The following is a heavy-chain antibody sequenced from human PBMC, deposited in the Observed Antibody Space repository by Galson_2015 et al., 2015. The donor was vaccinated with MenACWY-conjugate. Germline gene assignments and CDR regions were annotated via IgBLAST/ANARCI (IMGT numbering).Heavy chain of an antibody. J-gene: IGHJ4*02. CDR3: ARLPTWGPSFGYFDY. CDR2: IRDTGSL. D-gene: IGHD7-27*01. V-gene: IGHV4-59*08. Sequence: TLSLTCTVSGASLSSHHWSWFRQPPGKGLEWIAYIRDTGSLKDNPSLKSRVTMSADKSNNQFSLRLISVTAADTAVYYCARLPTWGPSFGYFDYWGQGILVAVSS. CDR1: GASLSSHH.